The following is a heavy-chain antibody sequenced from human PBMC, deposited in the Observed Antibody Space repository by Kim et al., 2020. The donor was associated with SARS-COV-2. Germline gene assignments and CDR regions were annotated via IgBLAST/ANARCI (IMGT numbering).Heavy chain of an antibody. D-gene: IGHD1-26*01. Sequence: PSLKSRVPISVDTSKNQFSLKLSSVTAADTAVYYSASGGIVGATKDAFDIWGQGTMVTVSS. J-gene: IGHJ3*02. V-gene: IGHV4-34*01. CDR3: ASGGIVGATKDAFDI.